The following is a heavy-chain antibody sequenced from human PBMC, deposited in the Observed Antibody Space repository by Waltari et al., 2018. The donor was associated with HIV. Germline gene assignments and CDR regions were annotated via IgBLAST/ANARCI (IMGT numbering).Heavy chain of an antibody. J-gene: IGHJ6*02. CDR2: INTDGTTT. V-gene: IGHV3-74*01. D-gene: IGHD3-10*01. CDR1: GFTLSISW. Sequence: EVRPVESGVALVQPGESSGLPCAAPGFTLSISWTLCGRKAPGKGLVWVSRINTDGTTTTYADSVRGRFTISRDNAKNTLDLQMNSLKADDTAVYYGARANVFLRFGEFSNYGMDVWGQGTMVTVSS. CDR3: ARANVFLRFGEFSNYGMDV.